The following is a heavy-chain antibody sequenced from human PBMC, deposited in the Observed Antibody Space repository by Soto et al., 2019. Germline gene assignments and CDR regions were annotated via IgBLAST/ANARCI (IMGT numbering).Heavy chain of an antibody. CDR1: GYTFTGYY. D-gene: IGHD5-18*01. CDR2: INPNSGGT. J-gene: IGHJ4*02. V-gene: IGHV1-2*04. Sequence: ASVKVSCKASGYTFTGYYMHWVRQAPGQGLEWMGWINPNSGGTNYAQKFQGWVTMTRDTSISTACMELSRLRSDDTAVYYCARDSLDTAMDFDYWGQGTLVTVSS. CDR3: ARDSLDTAMDFDY.